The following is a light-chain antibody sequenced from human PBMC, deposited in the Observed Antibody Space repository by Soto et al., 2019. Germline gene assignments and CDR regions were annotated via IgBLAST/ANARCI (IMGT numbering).Light chain of an antibody. CDR3: QQSYSSPLT. CDR1: QSISSY. V-gene: IGKV1-39*01. Sequence: DIQMTQSPSSLSAFVGDRVTITCRASQSISSYLNWYQLKPGNAPKLLIYAASSLQSGFPSRFSCSGSGTDFTLTISSLQAEHFAPYYCQQSYSSPLTFGGGTKWEIK. CDR2: AAS. J-gene: IGKJ4*01.